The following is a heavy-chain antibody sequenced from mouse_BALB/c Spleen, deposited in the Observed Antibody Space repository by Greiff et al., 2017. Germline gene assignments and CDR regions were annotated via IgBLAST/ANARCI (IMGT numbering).Heavy chain of an antibody. CDR3: ASSDYYGSSYVFAY. V-gene: IGHV5-12-2*01. J-gene: IGHJ3*01. Sequence: DVMLVESGGGLVQPGGSLKLSCAASGFTFSSYTMSWVRQTPEKRLEWVAYISNGGGSTYYPDTVKGRFTISRDNAKNTLYLQMSSLKSEDTAMYYCASSDYYGSSYVFAYWGQGTLVTVSA. D-gene: IGHD1-1*01. CDR1: GFTFSSYT. CDR2: ISNGGGST.